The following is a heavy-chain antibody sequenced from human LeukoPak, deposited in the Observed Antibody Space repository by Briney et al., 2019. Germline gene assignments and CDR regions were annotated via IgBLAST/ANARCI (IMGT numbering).Heavy chain of an antibody. D-gene: IGHD6-19*01. J-gene: IGHJ4*02. CDR1: GGSISSSIYY. CDR2: IYYSGST. V-gene: IGHV4-39*01. CDR3: ARLVAVAGPDY. Sequence: RPSETLSLTCTVSGGSISSSIYYWGWVRQPPGKGLEWIGSIYYSGSTYYNPSLKSRVTISVDTSKNQFSLKLSSVTAADTAVYYCARLVAVAGPDYWGQGTLVTVSS.